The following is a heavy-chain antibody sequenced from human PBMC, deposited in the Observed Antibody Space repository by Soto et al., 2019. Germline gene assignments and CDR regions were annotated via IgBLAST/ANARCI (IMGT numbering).Heavy chain of an antibody. V-gene: IGHV4-59*12. CDR1: GGSLSSYY. CDR2: IYYSGST. Sequence: SETLSLTCTVSGGSLSSYYWSWIRQPPGKGLEWIGYIYYSGSTNYNPSLKSRVTISVDTSKNEFALKLNSVTAADTALYYCARERNSGWSDSWGQGTLVTVSS. D-gene: IGHD6-19*01. J-gene: IGHJ5*01. CDR3: ARERNSGWSDS.